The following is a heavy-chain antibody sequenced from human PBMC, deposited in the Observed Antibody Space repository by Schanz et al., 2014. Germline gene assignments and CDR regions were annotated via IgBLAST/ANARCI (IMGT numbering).Heavy chain of an antibody. J-gene: IGHJ4*02. CDR1: GFSFSIFA. V-gene: IGHV3-23*01. D-gene: IGHD3-22*01. Sequence: EVQLLESGGGLVQPGGSLRLSCAASGFSFSIFAMTWVRQAPGQRLEWVSTISGSGGDTYPADSVKGRFTISRDNSENTLYLQMDSLRAEDTAVYYCAKQHGVIQQVSDYWGQGTLVTVSS. CDR3: AKQHGVIQQVSDY. CDR2: ISGSGGDT.